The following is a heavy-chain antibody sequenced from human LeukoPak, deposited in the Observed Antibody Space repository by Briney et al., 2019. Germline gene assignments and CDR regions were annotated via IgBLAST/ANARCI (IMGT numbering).Heavy chain of an antibody. CDR2: ISSSGSTI. J-gene: IGHJ5*01. Sequence: GGSLRLSCAASGFTFNSYSMNWVRQAPGKGLEWVSYISSSGSTIYYADSVKGRLTISRDNAKNSLYLQLSSLRGEDTAVYYCARDCRLNCARQPGFDSWGQGTLVTVSS. CDR1: GFTFNSYS. CDR3: ARDCRLNCARQPGFDS. V-gene: IGHV3-48*01. D-gene: IGHD1-1*01.